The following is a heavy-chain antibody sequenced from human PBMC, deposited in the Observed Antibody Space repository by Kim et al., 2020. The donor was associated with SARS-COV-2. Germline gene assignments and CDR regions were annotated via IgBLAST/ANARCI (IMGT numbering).Heavy chain of an antibody. Sequence: GGSLRLSCAASGFTFSSYAMHWVRQAPGKGLEWVALISYDGSNKYYADSVKGRFTISRDNSKNTLYLQMNSLRAEDTAVYYCARDGSGSYFSGFDPWGQG. CDR3: ARDGSGSYFSGFDP. CDR2: ISYDGSNK. CDR1: GFTFSSYA. D-gene: IGHD3-10*01. J-gene: IGHJ5*02. V-gene: IGHV3-30-3*01.